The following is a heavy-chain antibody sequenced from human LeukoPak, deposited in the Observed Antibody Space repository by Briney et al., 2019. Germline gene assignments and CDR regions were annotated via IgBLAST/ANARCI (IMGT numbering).Heavy chain of an antibody. CDR1: GYSFISYW. CDR2: IYPRDSDT. V-gene: IGHV5-51*01. D-gene: IGHD6-13*01. CDR3: ARHSSSSWYGDY. J-gene: IGHJ4*02. Sequence: GESLKISCKGSGYSFISYWIGWVRQMPGRGLEWMGIIYPRDSDTIYSPSFQGQITISADKSISAAYLQWSSLKASDTAMYYCARHSSSSWYGDYWGQGTLVTVSS.